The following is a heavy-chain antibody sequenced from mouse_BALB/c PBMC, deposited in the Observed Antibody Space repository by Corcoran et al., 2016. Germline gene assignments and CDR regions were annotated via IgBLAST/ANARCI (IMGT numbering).Heavy chain of an antibody. D-gene: IGHD2-4*01. CDR2: IDPANGNT. CDR3: ASRITLLY. J-gene: IGHJ2*01. CDR1: GFNIKDTY. Sequence: EVQLQQSGAELVKPGASVKLSCTASGFNIKDTYMHWVKQRPEQGLEWIGRIDPANGNTKYDPKFQGKATITADTSSNTAYLQLSSLTSEDTAVYYCASRITLLYWGQGTTLTVSS. V-gene: IGHV14-3*02.